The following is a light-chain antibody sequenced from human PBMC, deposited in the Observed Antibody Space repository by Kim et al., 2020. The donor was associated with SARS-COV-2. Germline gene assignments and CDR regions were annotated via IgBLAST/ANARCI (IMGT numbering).Light chain of an antibody. J-gene: IGKJ2*02. CDR3: LQHSNYPCT. CDR2: AAS. Sequence: ASGGGRVTLTCRASQGMGNDLGWYQQKPGKAPKRLIYAASSLRSGVPSRFSGGGSGTEFTLTISSLQPEDFATYYCLQHSNYPCTFGQGTKLEI. V-gene: IGKV1-17*01. CDR1: QGMGND.